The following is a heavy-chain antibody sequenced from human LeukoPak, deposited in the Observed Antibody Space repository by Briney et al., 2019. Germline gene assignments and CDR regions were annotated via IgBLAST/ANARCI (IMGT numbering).Heavy chain of an antibody. V-gene: IGHV4-4*02. Sequence: SETLSLTCAVSGGSISSSNWWSWVRQPPGKGLEWIGEIYHSGSTNYNPSLKSRVTISVDTSRNQFSLKLSSVTAADTAVYYCATGGSYYAFDIWGQGTMVTVSS. CDR2: IYHSGST. D-gene: IGHD1-26*01. CDR1: GGSISSSNW. CDR3: ATGGSYYAFDI. J-gene: IGHJ3*02.